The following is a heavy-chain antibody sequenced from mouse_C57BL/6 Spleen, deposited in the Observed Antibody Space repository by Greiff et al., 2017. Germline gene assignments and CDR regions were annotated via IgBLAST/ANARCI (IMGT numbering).Heavy chain of an antibody. CDR2: IYPGDGDT. J-gene: IGHJ4*01. V-gene: IGHV1-82*01. CDR1: GYAFSSSW. Sequence: QVQLQQSGPELVKPGASVKISCKASGYAFSSSWMNWVKQRPGKGLEWIGRIYPGDGDTNYNGKFKGKATLTADKSSSTAYMQLSSLTSEDSAVYFCARGGGTLYYYAMDYWGQGTSVTVSS. D-gene: IGHD4-1*01. CDR3: ARGGGTLYYYAMDY.